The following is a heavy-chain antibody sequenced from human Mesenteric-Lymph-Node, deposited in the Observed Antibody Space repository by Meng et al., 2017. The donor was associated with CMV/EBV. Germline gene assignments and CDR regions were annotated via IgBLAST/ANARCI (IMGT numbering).Heavy chain of an antibody. CDR1: GDTFTGYY. Sequence: ASVKVSCKASGDTFTGYYVHWVRQAPGQGLEWMGIINPSGGTTTYAQKFQGRVTMTRDTSTSTVYMELSNLRSEDTAVYYCAREMPVDDGYNPDYWGQGTLVTVSS. CDR3: AREMPVDDGYNPDY. CDR2: INPSGGTT. D-gene: IGHD5-24*01. V-gene: IGHV1-46*01. J-gene: IGHJ4*02.